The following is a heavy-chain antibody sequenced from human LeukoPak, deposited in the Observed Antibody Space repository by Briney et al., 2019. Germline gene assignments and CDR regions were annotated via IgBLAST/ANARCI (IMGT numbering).Heavy chain of an antibody. CDR2: VTSYNGDT. CDR3: ARALSIRYPDPGDAFDI. V-gene: IGHV1-18*01. J-gene: IGHJ3*02. D-gene: IGHD3-9*01. Sequence: HEASVRVSCEASGYTFNNYGISWVRQAPGQGLEWMGWVTSYNGDTNYAQKFHGRVTMTTDTSTSTAYMELRSLRSDDTAVYYCARALSIRYPDPGDAFDIWGQGTMVTVSS. CDR1: GYTFNNYG.